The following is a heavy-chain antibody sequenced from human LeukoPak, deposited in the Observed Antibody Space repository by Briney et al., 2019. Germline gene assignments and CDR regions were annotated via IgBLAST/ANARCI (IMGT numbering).Heavy chain of an antibody. CDR2: IYYSGST. CDR3: ARDGVEDGSALYAFDI. D-gene: IGHD6-25*01. CDR1: GGSISSYY. Sequence: PSETLSLTCTVSGGSISSYYWSWIRRPPGKGLEWIGYIYYSGSTNYNPSLKSRVTISVDTSKNQFSLKLSSVTAADTAVYYCARDGVEDGSALYAFDIWGQGTMVTVSS. V-gene: IGHV4-59*01. J-gene: IGHJ3*02.